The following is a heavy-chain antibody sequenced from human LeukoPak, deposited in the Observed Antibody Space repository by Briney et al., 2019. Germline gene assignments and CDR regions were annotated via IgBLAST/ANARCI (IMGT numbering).Heavy chain of an antibody. CDR3: ARVQGHPPNGLDV. CDR1: GFTFSSYW. J-gene: IGHJ3*01. CDR2: INSDASST. Sequence: ESLRLSCAASGFTFSSYWMHWVRQAPGKGLVWVSRINSDASSTSYADSVKGRFTISRDNAKNTLYLQMNSLRAEDTAVYYCARVQGHPPNGLDVWGQGTMVTVSS. V-gene: IGHV3-74*01. D-gene: IGHD2-8*01.